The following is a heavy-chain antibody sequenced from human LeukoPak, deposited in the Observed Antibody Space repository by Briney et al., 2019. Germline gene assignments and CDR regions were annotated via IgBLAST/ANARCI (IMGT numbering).Heavy chain of an antibody. Sequence: NTSETLSLTCTVSGGSISSGSYYWSWIRQPAGKGLEWIGRIYTSGSTNYNPSLKSRVTISVDTSKNQFSLKLSSVTAADTAVYYCARVPVYGSGGAAFDIWGQGTMVTVSS. CDR1: GGSISSGSYY. J-gene: IGHJ3*02. D-gene: IGHD3-10*01. V-gene: IGHV4-61*02. CDR2: IYTSGST. CDR3: ARVPVYGSGGAAFDI.